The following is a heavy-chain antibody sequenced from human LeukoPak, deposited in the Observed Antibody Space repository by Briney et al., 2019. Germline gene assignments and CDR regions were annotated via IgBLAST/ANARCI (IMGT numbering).Heavy chain of an antibody. CDR3: AREGYCSSTSCPRGWFDP. D-gene: IGHD2-2*01. Sequence: SAKVSCKVSGGTFSSYAISWVRQAPGQGLEWMGGIIPIFGTANYAQKFQGRVTITTDESTSTAYMELSSLRSEDTAVYYCAREGYCSSTSCPRGWFDPWGQGTLVTVSS. CDR2: IIPIFGTA. V-gene: IGHV1-69*05. CDR1: GGTFSSYA. J-gene: IGHJ5*02.